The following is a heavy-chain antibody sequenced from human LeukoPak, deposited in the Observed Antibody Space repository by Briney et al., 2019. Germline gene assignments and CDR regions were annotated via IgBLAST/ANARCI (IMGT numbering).Heavy chain of an antibody. J-gene: IGHJ6*03. CDR3: ARDDNSTPLTDYYYMDV. D-gene: IGHD1-1*01. V-gene: IGHV4-39*07. CDR1: GGSISGSAYY. Sequence: PSETLSLTCTVSGGSISGSAYYWGWIRQPPGKGLEWIGSIYYTGSMYYNPSSGTTYYNPSLKSRVTISLDTSKNQFSLKLSSVTAADTAVYYCARDDNSTPLTDYYYMDVWGKGTTVTVSS. CDR2: IYYTGSMYYNPSSGTT.